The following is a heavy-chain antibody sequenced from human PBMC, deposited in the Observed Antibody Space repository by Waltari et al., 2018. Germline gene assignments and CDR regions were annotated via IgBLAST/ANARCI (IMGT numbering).Heavy chain of an antibody. Sequence: QVQLVQSWAAVKKPGSSVMVSCKASGGTFSSYAISWVRQPPGQGLEWLGGIIPIFGTANYAQKFQGRVTSTEDEPKGKAYMELSSLKSDDTGVYYGAGDEDYGDGSDVDIWGQGTRVTVSS. CDR1: GGTFSSYA. J-gene: IGHJ3*02. CDR3: AGDEDYGDGSDVDI. CDR2: IIPIFGTA. V-gene: IGHV1-69*01. D-gene: IGHD4-17*01.